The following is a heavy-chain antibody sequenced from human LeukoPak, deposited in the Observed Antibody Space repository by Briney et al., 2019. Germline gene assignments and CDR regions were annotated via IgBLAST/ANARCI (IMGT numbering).Heavy chain of an antibody. V-gene: IGHV1-18*01. CDR1: GYTFTSYG. J-gene: IGHJ5*02. Sequence: ASVNVSCKASGYTFTSYGISWVRQAPGQGVEWMGWISAYNGNTNYAQKLQGRVTMTTDTSTSTAYMELRSLRSDDTAVYYCARDSSTQWELLGENWFDPWGQGTLVTVSS. CDR2: ISAYNGNT. D-gene: IGHD1-26*01. CDR3: ARDSSTQWELLGENWFDP.